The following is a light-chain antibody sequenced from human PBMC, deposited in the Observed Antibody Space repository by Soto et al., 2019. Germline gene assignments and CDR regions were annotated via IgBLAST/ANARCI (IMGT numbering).Light chain of an antibody. V-gene: IGLV1-40*01. J-gene: IGLJ3*02. CDR1: SSIIGAGYH. Sequence: QAVVTQPPSVSGAPGQTVTISCPGSSSIIGAGYHVHWYMQLPGKAPKLLIFGNTNRPSGVPDRFSGSRSGSSASLTISGLQADDEADYYCQTYDKNLGGWVFGGGTKLTVL. CDR3: QTYDKNLGGWV. CDR2: GNT.